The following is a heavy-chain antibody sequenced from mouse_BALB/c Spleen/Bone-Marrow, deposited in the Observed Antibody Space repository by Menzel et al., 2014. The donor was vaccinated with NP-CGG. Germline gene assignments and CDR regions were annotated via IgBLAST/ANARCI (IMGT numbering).Heavy chain of an antibody. CDR3: ARGAARATWFAY. CDR1: GFTFSSFG. Sequence: EVKLMDSGGGLVQPGGSRKLSCAASGFTFSSFGMHWVRQAPEKGLEWVAYISSGSSTIYYADTVKGRFTISRDNPKNTLFLQMTRLRSEDTAMYYCARGAARATWFAYWGQGTLVTVSA. V-gene: IGHV5-17*02. D-gene: IGHD3-1*01. J-gene: IGHJ3*01. CDR2: ISSGSSTI.